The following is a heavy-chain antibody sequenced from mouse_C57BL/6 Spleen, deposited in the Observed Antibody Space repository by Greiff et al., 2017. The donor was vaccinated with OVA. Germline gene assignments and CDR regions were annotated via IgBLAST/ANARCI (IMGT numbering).Heavy chain of an antibody. D-gene: IGHD2-2*01. V-gene: IGHV1-53*01. CDR1: GYTFTSYW. CDR3: ARENNGYDVAVDY. J-gene: IGHJ4*01. Sequence: QVQLQQPGTELVKPGASVKLSCKASGYTFTSYWMHWVKQRPGQGLEWIGIINPSNGGTNYNEKFKSKATLTVDTSSSTAYMQRSSLTSEDSAVYYCARENNGYDVAVDYWGQGTSVTVSA. CDR2: INPSNGGT.